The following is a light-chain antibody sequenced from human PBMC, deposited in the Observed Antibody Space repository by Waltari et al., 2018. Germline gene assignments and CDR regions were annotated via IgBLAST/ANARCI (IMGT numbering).Light chain of an antibody. CDR1: QSVSNY. Sequence: EIVLTQSPATLSLSPGERATLSCRASQSVSNYLPWYQQQPGPAPRLLIYDASTTPTGTPARFSGSGSGTDFTLTISSLEPEDFAFYYCQQRGNGLTFGGGTKVEIK. CDR2: DAS. CDR3: QQRGNGLT. V-gene: IGKV3-11*01. J-gene: IGKJ4*01.